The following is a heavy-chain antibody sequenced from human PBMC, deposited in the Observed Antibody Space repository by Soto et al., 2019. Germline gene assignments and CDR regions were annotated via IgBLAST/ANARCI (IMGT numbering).Heavy chain of an antibody. Sequence: QVQLQESGPGLVKPSQTLSLICTVSGGSINSGGYYWNWIRQHPGKGLEWFGYIFYSVSTYYNPFLRSRVTISADTSENQFSLNLSSVTAADTAVYFWARGYRQSGYSSSWVFDYWCQGTLVNVSS. D-gene: IGHD6-13*01. CDR3: ARGYRQSGYSSSWVFDY. V-gene: IGHV4-31*03. J-gene: IGHJ4*02. CDR2: IFYSVST. CDR1: GGSINSGGYY.